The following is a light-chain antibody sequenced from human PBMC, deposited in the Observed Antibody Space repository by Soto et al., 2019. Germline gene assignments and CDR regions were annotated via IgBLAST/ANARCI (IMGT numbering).Light chain of an antibody. Sequence: QSVLTQPPSASGTPGQRVTISCSGSSSNIGSNTVNWYQQLPGTAPKLLIYSNNQRPSGVPDRLSGSKSGTSASLAISGLQSEDEADYYCAAWYDSLNGPEVFGGGTKLTVL. CDR2: SNN. CDR3: AAWYDSLNGPEV. CDR1: SSNIGSNT. J-gene: IGLJ3*02. V-gene: IGLV1-44*01.